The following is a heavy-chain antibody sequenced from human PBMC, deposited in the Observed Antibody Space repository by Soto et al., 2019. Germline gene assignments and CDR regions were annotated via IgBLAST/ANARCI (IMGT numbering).Heavy chain of an antibody. J-gene: IGHJ3*02. CDR1: GGSISSYY. CDR2: IYYSGST. V-gene: IGHV4-59*01. Sequence: PSETLSLTCTVSGGSISSYYWSWIRQPPGKGLEWIGYIYYSGSTNYNPSLKSRVTISVDTSKSQFSLKLSSVTAADTAVYYCARGPPTPYGSGDAFDIWGQGTMVTVSS. D-gene: IGHD6-25*01. CDR3: ARGPPTPYGSGDAFDI.